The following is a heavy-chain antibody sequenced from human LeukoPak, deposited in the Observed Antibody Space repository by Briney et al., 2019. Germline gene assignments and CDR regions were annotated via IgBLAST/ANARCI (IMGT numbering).Heavy chain of an antibody. J-gene: IGHJ3*02. CDR3: ARGARLLWFGESDAFDI. V-gene: IGHV4-59*01. Sequence: SETLSLTCTVSGGSISSYYWSWIRQPPGKGLEWIGYIYYSGSTNYNPSLKSRVSISVDTSKNQFSLKLSSVTAADTAVYYCARGARLLWFGESDAFDIWGQGTMVTVSS. CDR2: IYYSGST. CDR1: GGSISSYY. D-gene: IGHD3-10*01.